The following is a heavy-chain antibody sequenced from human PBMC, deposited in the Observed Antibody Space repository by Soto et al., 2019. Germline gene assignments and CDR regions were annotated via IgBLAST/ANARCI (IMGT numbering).Heavy chain of an antibody. J-gene: IGHJ5*02. V-gene: IGHV3-23*01. CDR2: ISGSGANT. Sequence: PGGSLRLSCAASGFSFSSYAMNWVRQAPGKGLEWVSTISGSGANTYYADSVKGRFTISRDNSQNTLYVKMNSLRAEDTAVCYCAKGVRTGWDVNLYNWFAPWGKGPLVTVSS. CDR1: GFSFSSYA. CDR3: AKGVRTGWDVNLYNWFAP. D-gene: IGHD1-26*01.